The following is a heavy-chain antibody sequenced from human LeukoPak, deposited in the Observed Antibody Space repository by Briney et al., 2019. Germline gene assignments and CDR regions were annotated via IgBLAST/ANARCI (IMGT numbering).Heavy chain of an antibody. CDR1: GGSISSTNW. J-gene: IGHJ4*02. CDR3: ARQDSRITIFGVVPDF. V-gene: IGHV4-4*02. CDR2: INHSGST. Sequence: SETLSLTCAVSGGSISSTNWWTWVRQPPGKGLEWIGEINHSGSTNYNPSLKSRVTISVDTSKNQFSLKLSSVTAADTAVYYCARQDSRITIFGVVPDFWGQGTLVSVSS. D-gene: IGHD3-3*01.